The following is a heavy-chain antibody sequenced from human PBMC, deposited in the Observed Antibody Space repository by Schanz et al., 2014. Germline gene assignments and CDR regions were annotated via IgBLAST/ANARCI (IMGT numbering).Heavy chain of an antibody. CDR1: GFTFSSYA. Sequence: EGQLVESGGGLVQPGGSLRLSCVVSGFTFSSYAMSWVRQAPGKGLEWVSGISDNGISTYYADSVKGRFTISRDNSKNTLYLQMNSLRAEDTAVYYCAEAVGIWSDYYPFDYWGQGTLVTVSS. CDR3: AEAVGIWSDYYPFDY. CDR2: ISDNGIST. J-gene: IGHJ4*02. V-gene: IGHV3-23*04. D-gene: IGHD3-3*01.